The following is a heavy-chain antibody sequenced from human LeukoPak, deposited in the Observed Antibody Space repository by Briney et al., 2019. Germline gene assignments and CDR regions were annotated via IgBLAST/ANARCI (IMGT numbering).Heavy chain of an antibody. V-gene: IGHV4-61*01. CDR1: GGSISRSSYY. Sequence: SETLSLTCAVSGGSISRSSYYWSWVRQPPGKGLEWIGYIYYSGGTSYNPSLKSRVTISVDTSKNQFSLKLSSVTAADTAVYYCARQTGSGLFILPGGQGTLVTVSS. CDR3: ARQTGSGLFILP. D-gene: IGHD3/OR15-3a*01. CDR2: IYYSGGT. J-gene: IGHJ4*02.